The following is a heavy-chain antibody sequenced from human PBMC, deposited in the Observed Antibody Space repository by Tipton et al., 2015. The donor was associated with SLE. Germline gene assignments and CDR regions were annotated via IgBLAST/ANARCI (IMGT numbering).Heavy chain of an antibody. Sequence: LRLSCTVSGGSISSGSYYWSWIRQPAGKGLEWIGRIYTSGSTNYNPSPKSRVTISVDTSKNQFSLKLSSVTAADTAVYYCARLFEGGSYYGDAFDIWGQGTMVTVSS. CDR2: IYTSGST. J-gene: IGHJ3*02. CDR3: ARLFEGGSYYGDAFDI. D-gene: IGHD1-26*01. V-gene: IGHV4-61*02. CDR1: GGSISSGSYY.